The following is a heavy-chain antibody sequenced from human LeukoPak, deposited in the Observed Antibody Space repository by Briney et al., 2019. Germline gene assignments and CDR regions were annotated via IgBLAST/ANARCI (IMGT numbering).Heavy chain of an antibody. D-gene: IGHD6-19*01. Sequence: GESLKISCKGSGYSFTSYWIGWVRQMPGKGLEWMGIIYPGDSDTRYSPSFQGRVTISADKSISTAYLQWSSLKASDTAMYYCARQAFGYSCGGYYYYYHMDVWGKGTTVTISS. CDR2: IYPGDSDT. CDR3: ARQAFGYSCGGYYYYYHMDV. CDR1: GYSFTSYW. J-gene: IGHJ6*03. V-gene: IGHV5-51*01.